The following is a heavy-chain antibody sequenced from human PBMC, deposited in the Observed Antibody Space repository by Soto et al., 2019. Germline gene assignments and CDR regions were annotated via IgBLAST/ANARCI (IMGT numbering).Heavy chain of an antibody. CDR2: IGPSGNT. V-gene: IGHV3-23*01. CDR1: GFTLSTYG. CDR3: AKKYSGAPRGFDS. D-gene: IGHD6-19*01. Sequence: VGSLRLSCAASGFTLSTYGMILVRQAPGKGLEWVSGIGPSGNTYYVDSVKGRFSISRDNSKNTLYLQMNSLRAEDTAVYYCAKKYSGAPRGFDSWGRGTLVPVS. J-gene: IGHJ5*01.